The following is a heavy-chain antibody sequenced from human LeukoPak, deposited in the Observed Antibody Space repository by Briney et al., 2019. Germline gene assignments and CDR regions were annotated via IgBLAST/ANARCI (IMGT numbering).Heavy chain of an antibody. CDR3: ARDWNYYGSGSSSGFDP. D-gene: IGHD3-10*01. Sequence: GGSLRLSCAASGFTFSSYEMNWVRQAPGKGLERVSYISSSGSTKYYADSVKGRFTISRDNAKNSLYLQMISLRAEDTAVYYCARDWNYYGSGSSSGFDPWGQGTLVTVSS. J-gene: IGHJ5*02. CDR2: ISSSGSTK. V-gene: IGHV3-48*03. CDR1: GFTFSSYE.